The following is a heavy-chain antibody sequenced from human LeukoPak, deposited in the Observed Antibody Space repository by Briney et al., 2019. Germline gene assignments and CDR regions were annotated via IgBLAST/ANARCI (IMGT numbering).Heavy chain of an antibody. Sequence: ASVKVSCKASGYTFSNYAMHWVRQAPGQRLEWMGWINAGDGNTKYSQKFQGRVTMTRDTSTSTVYMELSSLRSEDTAVYYCARDEGGYCSSTSCPNWFDPWGQGTLVTVSS. CDR1: GYTFSNYA. D-gene: IGHD2-2*01. CDR3: ARDEGGYCSSTSCPNWFDP. V-gene: IGHV1-3*01. CDR2: INAGDGNT. J-gene: IGHJ5*02.